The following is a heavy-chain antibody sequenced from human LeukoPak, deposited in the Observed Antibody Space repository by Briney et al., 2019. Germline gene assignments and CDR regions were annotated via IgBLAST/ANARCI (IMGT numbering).Heavy chain of an antibody. CDR3: ARRGWLQGYFDY. CDR2: INAGNGNT. V-gene: IGHV1-3*03. J-gene: IGHJ4*02. CDR1: GYTFTSYA. D-gene: IGHD5-12*01. Sequence: ASVKVSCKASGYTFTSYAMHWVRQAPGQRLEWMGWINAGNGNTKYSQEFQGRVTITRDTSASTAYMELSSLRSEDMAVYYCARRGWLQGYFDYWGQGTLVTVSS.